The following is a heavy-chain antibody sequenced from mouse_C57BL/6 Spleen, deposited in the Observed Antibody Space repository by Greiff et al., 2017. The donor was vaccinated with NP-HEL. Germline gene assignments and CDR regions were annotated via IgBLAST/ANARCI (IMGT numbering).Heavy chain of an antibody. CDR1: GYTFTSYW. D-gene: IGHD1-1*01. CDR2: IYPGSGST. J-gene: IGHJ1*03. CDR3: ARGDGSIYWYFDV. Sequence: VQLVESGAELVKPGASVKMSCKASGYTFTSYWITWVKQRPGQGLEWIGDIYPGSGSTNYNEKFKSKATLTVDTSSSTAYMQLSSLTSEDSAVYYCARGDGSIYWYFDVWGTGTTVTVSS. V-gene: IGHV1-55*01.